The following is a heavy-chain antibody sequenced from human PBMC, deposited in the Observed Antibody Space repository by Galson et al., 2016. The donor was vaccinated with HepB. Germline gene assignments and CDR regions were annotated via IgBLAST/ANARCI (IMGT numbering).Heavy chain of an antibody. CDR2: FYYSGTT. D-gene: IGHD4-23*01. Sequence: TLSLTCTVSGGPISSTSFYWGWIRQPPGKGLEWIGSFYYSGTTYSNPSLKSPITMSEDTSKNQFSLKLSSVTAADTAVYYCVGGRTTVVTIDYWGQGTLVIVSS. V-gene: IGHV4-39*01. CDR3: VGGRTTVVTIDY. CDR1: GGPISSTSFY. J-gene: IGHJ4*02.